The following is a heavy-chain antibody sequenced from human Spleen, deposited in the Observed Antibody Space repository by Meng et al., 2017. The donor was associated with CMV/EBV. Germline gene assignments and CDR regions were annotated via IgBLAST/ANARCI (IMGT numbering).Heavy chain of an antibody. V-gene: IGHV3-66*02. Sequence: GESLKISCAASGFTFSSFEMNWVRQAPGKGLEWVSVIYSGGNTYYADSVKGRFTISRDISKNTVYLQINTLSGEDTAVYYCASTKKPGMAYSFHGMDVWGQGTTVTVSS. J-gene: IGHJ6*02. CDR2: IYSGGNT. D-gene: IGHD1-14*01. CDR1: GFTFSSFE. CDR3: ASTKKPGMAYSFHGMDV.